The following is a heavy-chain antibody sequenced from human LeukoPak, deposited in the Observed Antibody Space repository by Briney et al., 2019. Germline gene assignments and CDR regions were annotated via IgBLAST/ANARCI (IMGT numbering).Heavy chain of an antibody. J-gene: IGHJ4*02. V-gene: IGHV3-7*01. D-gene: IGHD3-3*01. Sequence: GGSLRLSCAASGFTFSSYGMHWVRQAPGKGLEWVANIKQDGSEKYYVDSVKGRFTISRDNAKNSLYLQMNSLRAEDTAVYYCARAGYDFWSGYWDLDYWGQGTLVTVSS. CDR2: IKQDGSEK. CDR3: ARAGYDFWSGYWDLDY. CDR1: GFTFSSYG.